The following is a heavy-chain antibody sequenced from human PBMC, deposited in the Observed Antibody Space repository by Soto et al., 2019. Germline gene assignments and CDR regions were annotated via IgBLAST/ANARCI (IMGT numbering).Heavy chain of an antibody. CDR2: ITSSGGRA. CDR3: TNKIDVDY. Sequence: EVQLLESGGGVIQPGGSLRLSCAASGFTFSVYAMNWVRQAPGQGLEWVSGITSSGGRAYYADSVKGRFTIFRDNSKNTLYLQMRSPVAEETAVYYFTNKIDVDYWGPGTLVIVS. J-gene: IGHJ4*02. V-gene: IGHV3-23*01. CDR1: GFTFSVYA.